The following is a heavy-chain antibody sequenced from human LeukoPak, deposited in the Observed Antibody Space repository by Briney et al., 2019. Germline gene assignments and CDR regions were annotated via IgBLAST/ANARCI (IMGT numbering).Heavy chain of an antibody. Sequence: GGSLGLSCVASGFTFSSYGMHWVRQAPGKGLEWVAVISYDGSNKYYADSVKGRFTISRDNSKNTLYLQMNSLRAEDTAVYYCAKGIGDPIYYYYYYGMDVWGQGTTVTVSS. CDR2: ISYDGSNK. V-gene: IGHV3-30*18. CDR1: GFTFSSYG. CDR3: AKGIGDPIYYYYYYGMDV. J-gene: IGHJ6*02. D-gene: IGHD3-10*01.